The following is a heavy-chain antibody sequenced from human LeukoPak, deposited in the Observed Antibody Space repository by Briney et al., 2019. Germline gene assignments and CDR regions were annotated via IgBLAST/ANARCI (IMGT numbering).Heavy chain of an antibody. V-gene: IGHV3-21*01. CDR3: ARDYYDYVWGSYRYYGMDV. CDR1: GFTFRNYN. J-gene: IGHJ6*02. D-gene: IGHD3-16*02. Sequence: GGSLRLSCAASGFTFRNYNMNWVRQAPGKGLEWVSSINSSSGYIYYADSVKGRFTISRDNAKNSLYLQMNSLRAEDTAVYYCARDYYDYVWGSYRYYGMDVWGQGTTVTVSS. CDR2: INSSSGYI.